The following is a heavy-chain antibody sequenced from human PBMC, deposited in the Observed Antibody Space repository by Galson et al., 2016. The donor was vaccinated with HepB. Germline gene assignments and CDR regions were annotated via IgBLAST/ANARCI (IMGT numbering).Heavy chain of an antibody. D-gene: IGHD4-11*01. CDR3: ARDSRNYNNYVRWFDP. V-gene: IGHV1-3*01. J-gene: IGHJ5*02. CDR1: GYTFTSYA. Sequence: SVKVSCKASGYTFTSYAMRWVRQAPGQRLEWMGWINGANDNTRSSQKFQGRVTFTRDTSANTVYMEPSSLRSEDTAIYYCARDSRNYNNYVRWFDPWGQGTLVTVSS. CDR2: INGANDNT.